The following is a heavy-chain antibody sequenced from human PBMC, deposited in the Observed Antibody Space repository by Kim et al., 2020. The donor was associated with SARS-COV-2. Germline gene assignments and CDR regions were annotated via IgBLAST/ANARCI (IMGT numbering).Heavy chain of an antibody. V-gene: IGHV1-69*01. CDR3: ARGRYLYAFDI. CDR2: A. J-gene: IGHJ3*02. D-gene: IGHD3-9*01. Sequence: ANYAQKFQGRVTMTADESTSTAYMELSSLRSEDTAVYYCARGRYLYAFDIWGQGTMVTVSS.